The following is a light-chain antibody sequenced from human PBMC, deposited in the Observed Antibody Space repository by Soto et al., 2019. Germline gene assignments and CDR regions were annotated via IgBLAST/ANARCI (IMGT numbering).Light chain of an antibody. CDR2: DVT. CDR1: STDVGGYNY. CDR3: SSSTRDKTVL. V-gene: IGLV2-14*03. J-gene: IGLJ2*01. Sequence: QSALTQPASVSGSPGQSITISCTGSSTDVGGYNYVSWHQQHPGKAPKLIIFDVTKRPSGVSNRFSGSKSGDTASLTISGLQAEEEADYYCSSSTRDKTVLFGGGTKLTVL.